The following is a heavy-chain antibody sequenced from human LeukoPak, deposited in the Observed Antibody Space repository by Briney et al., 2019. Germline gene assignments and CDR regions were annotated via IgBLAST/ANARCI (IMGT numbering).Heavy chain of an antibody. Sequence: GESLKISCKGSGYSFTSYWIGWVRQMPGKGLEWMGIIYPGDSDTRYSPSFQGQVTISADKSISTAYLQWSSLKASDTAMYYCARVMSHYYGSGSYYTFYYYGMDVWGQGTTVTVSS. CDR2: IYPGDSDT. CDR3: ARVMSHYYGSGSYYTFYYYGMDV. J-gene: IGHJ6*02. CDR1: GYSFTSYW. V-gene: IGHV5-51*01. D-gene: IGHD3-10*01.